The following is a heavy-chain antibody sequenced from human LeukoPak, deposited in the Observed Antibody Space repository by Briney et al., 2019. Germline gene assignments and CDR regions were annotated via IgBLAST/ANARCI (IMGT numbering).Heavy chain of an antibody. J-gene: IGHJ5*02. CDR1: EFTFSSYS. CDR2: ISSTASSI. V-gene: IGHV3-48*04. D-gene: IGHD4-23*01. Sequence: GGSLRLSCAGSEFTFSSYSMSWVRRAPGKGLEWVSYISSTASSIYYADSVKGRFTISRDNAKNSLYLQMNSLRAEDTAVYYCARDVTYHGGDWFDPWGQGTLVTVSS. CDR3: ARDVTYHGGDWFDP.